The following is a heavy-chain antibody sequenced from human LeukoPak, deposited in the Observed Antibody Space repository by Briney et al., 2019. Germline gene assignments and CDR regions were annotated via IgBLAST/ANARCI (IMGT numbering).Heavy chain of an antibody. D-gene: IGHD6-13*01. CDR2: IYYSGST. CDR3: AIASYSSSWYYFDY. Sequence: KPSETLSLTCTVSGGSISSYYWSWIRQPPGKGLEWIGYIYYSGSTNYNPSLKSRVTISVDTSMNQFSLKLSSVTAADTAVYYCAIASYSSSWYYFDYWGQGTLVTVSS. V-gene: IGHV4-59*01. CDR1: GGSISSYY. J-gene: IGHJ4*02.